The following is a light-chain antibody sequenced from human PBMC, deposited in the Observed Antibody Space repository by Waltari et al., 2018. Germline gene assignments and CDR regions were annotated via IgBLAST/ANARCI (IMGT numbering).Light chain of an antibody. Sequence: DVVMTQSPLSLPVTLGQPASISCRSRESLVHTDGNTYFHGFQQRPGKSPRRLSYMVSQRDSGVPDRFSGSGSGTDFTLKISRVEAEDVGIYYCMQSTHWPPWTLGQGTKVEIK. V-gene: IGKV2-30*02. CDR2: MVS. CDR1: ESLVHTDGNTY. J-gene: IGKJ1*01. CDR3: MQSTHWPPWT.